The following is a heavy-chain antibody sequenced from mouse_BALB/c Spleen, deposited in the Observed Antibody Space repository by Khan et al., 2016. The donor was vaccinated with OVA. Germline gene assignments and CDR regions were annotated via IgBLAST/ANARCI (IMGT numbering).Heavy chain of an antibody. V-gene: IGHV2-9*02. CDR1: GFSLTSYG. Sequence: VELVESGPGLVAPSQSLSITCTVSGFSLTSYGVHWVRQPPGKGLEWLGTIWAGGSTNYNSALMSRLSIIKDNSKSQVFLKMISLQTDDTAIYYCAREVYYGNLYYFDYWGQGTALTVSS. D-gene: IGHD2-1*01. CDR2: IWAGGST. J-gene: IGHJ2*01. CDR3: AREVYYGNLYYFDY.